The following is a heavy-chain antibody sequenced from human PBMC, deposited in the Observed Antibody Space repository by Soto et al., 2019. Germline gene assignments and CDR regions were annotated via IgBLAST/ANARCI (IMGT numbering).Heavy chain of an antibody. CDR1: GFTFSSYW. Sequence: GGSLRLSWAASGFTFSSYWMSWVRQAPGKGLEWGANIKQDGSEKYYLDSVKGRFTISRDNAKNSLYLQMNSLRAEDSAVYYCATSRRDSGSYYDYWGQGTLVTVSS. D-gene: IGHD1-26*01. CDR2: IKQDGSEK. J-gene: IGHJ4*02. CDR3: ATSRRDSGSYYDY. V-gene: IGHV3-7*03.